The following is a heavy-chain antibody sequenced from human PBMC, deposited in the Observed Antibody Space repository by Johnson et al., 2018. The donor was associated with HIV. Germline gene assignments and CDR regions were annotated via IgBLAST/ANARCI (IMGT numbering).Heavy chain of an antibody. Sequence: VQLVESGGGLVQPGGSLRVSCAASGFTFSSYWMSWVRQAPGKGLEWVAIINHDGSEKYYVDSVKGRFTISRDNAKNSLYLQSNSLRAEDTAVYDGASCPNTDYSVWSGMRAFDIWGQGTMVTVSP. V-gene: IGHV3-7*01. D-gene: IGHD3-3*01. CDR1: GFTFSSYW. CDR3: ASCPNTDYSVWSGMRAFDI. J-gene: IGHJ3*02. CDR2: INHDGSEK.